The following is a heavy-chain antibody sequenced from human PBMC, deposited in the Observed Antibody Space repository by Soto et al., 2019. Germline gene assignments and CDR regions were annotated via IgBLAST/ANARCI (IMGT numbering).Heavy chain of an antibody. D-gene: IGHD3-3*01. CDR1: GGSFSGYY. CDR3: ARAYYDFWSGYYTGEGYYYYYMDV. CDR2: INHSGST. J-gene: IGHJ6*03. V-gene: IGHV4-34*01. Sequence: SETLSLTCAVYGGSFSGYYWSWLRLPPGKGLEWIGEINHSGSTNYNPSLKSRVTISVDTSKNQFSLKLSSVTAADTAVYYCARAYYDFWSGYYTGEGYYYYYMDVWGKGTTVTVSS.